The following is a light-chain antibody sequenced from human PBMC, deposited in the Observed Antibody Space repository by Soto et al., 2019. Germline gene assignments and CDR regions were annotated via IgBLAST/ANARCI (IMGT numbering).Light chain of an antibody. V-gene: IGKV1-39*01. CDR2: AAS. J-gene: IGKJ2*01. CDR1: QSISSY. CDR3: QQSYSAPPYT. Sequence: DIQMTQSPSSLSASVGDRVTITCRASQSISSYLNWYQQKPGKAPKLLIYAASSLQSGVPSRFSGSGSATDFTLTISSLQPEDFATYYGQQSYSAPPYTFGQGTKLEIK.